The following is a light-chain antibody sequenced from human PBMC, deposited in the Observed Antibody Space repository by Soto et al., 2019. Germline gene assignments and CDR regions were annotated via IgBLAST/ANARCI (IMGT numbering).Light chain of an antibody. Sequence: EIVLTQSPATLSLSPGERATLSCRASQSVSNYLAWYQQKPGQAPRLLIYGASNRATGIPARFSGSGSGTDFTLTITSLEPEDFAVYYCQQRSSWPLFTFGPGTKVDIK. CDR2: GAS. J-gene: IGKJ3*01. V-gene: IGKV3-11*01. CDR3: QQRSSWPLFT. CDR1: QSVSNY.